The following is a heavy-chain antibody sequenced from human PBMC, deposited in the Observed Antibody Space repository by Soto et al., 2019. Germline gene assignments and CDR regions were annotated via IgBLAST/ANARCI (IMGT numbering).Heavy chain of an antibody. CDR2: IYPGDSDT. CDR1: GYSFTSYW. CDR3: ARVVPAAIGYYYHYMDV. Sequence: GESLKISCKGSGYSFTSYWIGWVRQMPGKGLEWMGIIYPGDSDTRYSPSFQGQVTISADKSISTAYLQWSSLKASDTAMYYCARVVPAAIGYYYHYMDVWGKGTTVTVSS. D-gene: IGHD2-2*02. V-gene: IGHV5-51*01. J-gene: IGHJ6*03.